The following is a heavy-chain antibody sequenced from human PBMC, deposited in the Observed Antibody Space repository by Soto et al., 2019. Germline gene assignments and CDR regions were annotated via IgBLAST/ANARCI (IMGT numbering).Heavy chain of an antibody. D-gene: IGHD6-13*01. CDR1: GGSIISSSW. CDR3: ARDSRAAAGNRRYYFDY. J-gene: IGHJ4*02. Sequence: SETLSLTCAVSGGSIISSSWLILVRHPPGKGLEWIGEIYHTGNTNYNPSLESRVTISVDKSKNQFSLNLNSVTAADTAVYYCARDSRAAAGNRRYYFDYWGQGTLVTVSS. V-gene: IGHV4-4*02. CDR2: IYHTGNT.